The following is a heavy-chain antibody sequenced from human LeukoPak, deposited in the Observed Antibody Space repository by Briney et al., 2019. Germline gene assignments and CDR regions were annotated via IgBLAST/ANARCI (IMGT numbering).Heavy chain of an antibody. J-gene: IGHJ6*02. CDR1: GFTFSSYA. Sequence: PGGSLRLSCAASGFTFSSYAMSWVRQAPGKGLEWVSAISGSGGSTYYADSVKGRFTISRDNSKNTLYLQTNSLRAEDTAVYYCAKDDGAYYYYYGMDVWGQGTTVTVSS. CDR2: ISGSGGST. CDR3: AKDDGAYYYYYGMDV. D-gene: IGHD4-17*01. V-gene: IGHV3-23*01.